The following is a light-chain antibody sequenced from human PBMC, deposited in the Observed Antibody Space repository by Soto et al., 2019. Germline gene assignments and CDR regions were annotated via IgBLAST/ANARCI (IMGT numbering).Light chain of an antibody. Sequence: QSALTQPPSASGSPGQSVTISCTGTSSDVGGYNYVSWYQQHPGKAPKLMIYEVNKRPSGVPDRFSGSKSGNTASLTVSGLQAEDEAFYYCSSSAVNSISLYVSGTGNMVTDL. V-gene: IGLV2-8*01. CDR3: SSSAVNSISLYV. CDR2: EVN. J-gene: IGLJ1*01. CDR1: SSDVGGYNY.